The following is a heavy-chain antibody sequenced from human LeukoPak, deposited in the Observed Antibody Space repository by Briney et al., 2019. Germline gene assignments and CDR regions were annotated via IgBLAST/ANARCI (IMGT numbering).Heavy chain of an antibody. Sequence: GGSLRLSCAASGSTFSSYWMSWVRQAPGKGLEWVANIKQDGSEKYYVDSVKGRFTISRDNAKNSLYLQMNSLRAEDTAVYYCARDTFIAAAGSDYWGQGTLVTVSS. CDR3: ARDTFIAAAGSDY. J-gene: IGHJ4*02. V-gene: IGHV3-7*01. CDR2: IKQDGSEK. D-gene: IGHD6-13*01. CDR1: GSTFSSYW.